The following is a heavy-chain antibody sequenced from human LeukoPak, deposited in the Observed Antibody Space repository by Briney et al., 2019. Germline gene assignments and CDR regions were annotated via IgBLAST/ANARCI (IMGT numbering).Heavy chain of an antibody. CDR3: ARASYYYDSSGYDY. V-gene: IGHV1-2*02. CDR2: INPNSGGT. J-gene: IGHJ4*02. D-gene: IGHD3-22*01. CDR1: GYTFTGYY. Sequence: GASVKVSCKASGYTFTGYYMHWVRRAPGQGLEWMGWINPNSGGTNYAQKFQGRVTMTRDTSISTAYMELSRLRSDDTAVYYCARASYYYDSSGYDYWGQGTLVTVSS.